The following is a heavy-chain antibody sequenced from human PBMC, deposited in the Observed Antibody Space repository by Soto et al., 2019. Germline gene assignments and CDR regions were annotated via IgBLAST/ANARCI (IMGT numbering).Heavy chain of an antibody. CDR1: GGSISSSSYY. J-gene: IGHJ4*02. Sequence: QLQLQESGPGLVKPSETLSLTCTVSGGSISSSSYYWGWIRQPPGKGLEWIGSIYYSGSTYYNPSLKRRVTISVDTSKNQFSLKLSSVTAADTAVYYCARHVDTAMVDYWGQGTLVTVSS. CDR2: IYYSGST. CDR3: ARHVDTAMVDY. D-gene: IGHD5-18*01. V-gene: IGHV4-39*01.